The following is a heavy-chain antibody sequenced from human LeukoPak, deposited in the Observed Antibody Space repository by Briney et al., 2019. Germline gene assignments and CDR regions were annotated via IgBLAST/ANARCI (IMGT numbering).Heavy chain of an antibody. D-gene: IGHD3-22*01. CDR1: GYSSSSGYY. CDR3: ARGVYDYDSSDYTNAFDI. CDR2: IYHSGGTT. J-gene: IGHJ3*02. Sequence: SETLPLTCTVSGYSSSSGYYWGWIRQSPGKGLEWIGSIYHSGGTTYYNPSLKSRVTISLDTSKNQFSLKLSSVTAADTAVYYCARGVYDYDSSDYTNAFDIWGQGTMVTVSS. V-gene: IGHV4-38-2*02.